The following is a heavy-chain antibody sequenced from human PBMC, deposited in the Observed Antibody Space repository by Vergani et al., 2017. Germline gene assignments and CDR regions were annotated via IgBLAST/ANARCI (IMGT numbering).Heavy chain of an antibody. CDR2: INPNSGGT. CDR3: AKDSCNWAYCGGDSHNNWFDP. Sequence: QVQLVQSGAEVKKPGASVKVSCKASGYTFTGYYMHWVRQAPGQGLEWMGWINPNSGGTNYAQKFQGRVTMTRDTSISTAYMELSRLRSDDTAVYYCAKDSCNWAYCGGDSHNNWFDPWGQGTLVTVSS. V-gene: IGHV1-2*02. J-gene: IGHJ5*02. CDR1: GYTFTGYY. D-gene: IGHD2-21*02.